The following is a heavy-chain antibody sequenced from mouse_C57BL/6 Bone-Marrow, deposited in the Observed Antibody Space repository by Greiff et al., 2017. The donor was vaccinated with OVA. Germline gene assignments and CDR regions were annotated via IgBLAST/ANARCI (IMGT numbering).Heavy chain of an antibody. CDR3: AKSYYDPHYYAMDY. CDR1: GFSLTSYG. Sequence: QVHVKQSGPGLVQPSQSLSITCTVSGFSLTSYGVHWVRQSPGKGLEWLGVIWRGGSTDYNAAFMSRLSITKDNSKSQVFFKMNSLQADDTAIYYCAKSYYDPHYYAMDYWGQGTSVTVSS. J-gene: IGHJ4*01. CDR2: IWRGGST. V-gene: IGHV2-5*01. D-gene: IGHD1-1*02.